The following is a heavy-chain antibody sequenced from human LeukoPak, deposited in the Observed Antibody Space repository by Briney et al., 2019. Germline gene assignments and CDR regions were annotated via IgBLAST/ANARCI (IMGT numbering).Heavy chain of an antibody. CDR1: GGSFSGYY. Sequence: SETLSLTCAVYGGSFSGYYWGWIRQPPGKGLEWIGEINHSGSTNYNPSLKSRVTISVDTSKNQFSLKLSSVTAADTAVYYCARDDSYARDYYFDYWGQGTLVTVSS. CDR3: ARDDSYARDYYFDY. CDR2: INHSGST. J-gene: IGHJ4*02. V-gene: IGHV4-34*01. D-gene: IGHD5-18*01.